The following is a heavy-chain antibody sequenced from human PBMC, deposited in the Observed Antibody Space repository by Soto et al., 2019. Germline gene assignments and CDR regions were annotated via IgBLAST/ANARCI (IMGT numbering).Heavy chain of an antibody. Sequence: EVQLVESGGGLVRPGGSLRLSCAASGFTFSYYWMHWVRQAPGKGLVWVSRIHSDVSSTTYADCVKGRFIISRDNARNTVDLQMNSVRVEDTAVYYCARGDRGAFDLWGQGTVVTVSS. V-gene: IGHV3-74*01. J-gene: IGHJ3*01. CDR3: ARGDRGAFDL. D-gene: IGHD1-26*01. CDR1: GFTFSYYW. CDR2: IHSDVSST.